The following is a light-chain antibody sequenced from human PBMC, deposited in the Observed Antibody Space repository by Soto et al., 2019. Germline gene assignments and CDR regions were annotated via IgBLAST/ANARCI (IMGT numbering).Light chain of an antibody. CDR1: QSVNNQ. J-gene: IGKJ4*01. Sequence: EIVLTQSPGTLSLSPGETATLSCRASQSVNNQLAWYQQKPGQAPRLLIYDASTRATGIPARISGSGSGADFTITISSLEPEDFAVYYCQHRRNWPLTFGGGTKVEIK. CDR2: DAS. V-gene: IGKV3-11*01. CDR3: QHRRNWPLT.